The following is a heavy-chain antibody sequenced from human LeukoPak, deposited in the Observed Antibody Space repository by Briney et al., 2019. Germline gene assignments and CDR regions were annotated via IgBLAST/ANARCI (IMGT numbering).Heavy chain of an antibody. V-gene: IGHV4-4*07. D-gene: IGHD3-22*01. J-gene: IGHJ3*02. Sequence: SETLSLTCTVSGGSISIYYGSWIRQPAGEGLEWIGRIYTMGSTNYNPSLRSGVTMPVETPKNQFSRKRSSVTSADTAVYYCAREVTYYYDSSGYEDAFDIWGQGTMVTVSS. CDR1: GGSISIYY. CDR2: IYTMGST. CDR3: AREVTYYYDSSGYEDAFDI.